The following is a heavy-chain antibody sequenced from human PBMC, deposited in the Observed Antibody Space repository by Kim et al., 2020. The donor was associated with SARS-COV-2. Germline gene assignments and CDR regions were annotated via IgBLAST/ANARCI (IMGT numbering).Heavy chain of an antibody. J-gene: IGHJ4*02. Sequence: ASVKVSCKASGYTFTSYGISWVRQAPGQGLEWMGWISAYNGNTNYAQKLQGRVTMTTDTSTSTAYMELRSLRSDDTAVYYCARTRNYYDSSPTLDYWGQGTLVTVSS. D-gene: IGHD3-22*01. CDR2: ISAYNGNT. V-gene: IGHV1-18*04. CDR1: GYTFTSYG. CDR3: ARTRNYYDSSPTLDY.